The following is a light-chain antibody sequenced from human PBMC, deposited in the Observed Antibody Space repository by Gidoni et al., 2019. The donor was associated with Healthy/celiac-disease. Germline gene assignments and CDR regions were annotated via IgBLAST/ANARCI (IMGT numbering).Light chain of an antibody. J-gene: IGKJ1*01. V-gene: IGKV2-28*01. CDR2: LGS. CDR1: QSLLHSNGYNY. CDR3: MQALQTPT. Sequence: DIVMTQSPLSLPVTPGEPASISCRSIQSLLHSNGYNYLDWYLQEPGQSPQLLIYLGSNRASGVPDRFSGSGSGTDFTLKISRVEAEDVGVYYCMQALQTPTFGQGTKVEIK.